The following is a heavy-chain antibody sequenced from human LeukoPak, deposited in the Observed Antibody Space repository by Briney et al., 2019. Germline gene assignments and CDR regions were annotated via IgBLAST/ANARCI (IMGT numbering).Heavy chain of an antibody. J-gene: IGHJ4*02. CDR2: INHSGST. Sequence: PSETLSLTCAVYGGSFSGYYWSWIRQPPGKGLEWIGEINHSGSTNYNPSLKSRVTISVDTSKNQFSLKLSSVTAADTAVYYCARGLRWVVPGVLPPPFFDYWGQGTLVTVSS. CDR1: GGSFSGYY. CDR3: ARGLRWVVPGVLPPPFFDY. D-gene: IGHD3-10*01. V-gene: IGHV4-34*01.